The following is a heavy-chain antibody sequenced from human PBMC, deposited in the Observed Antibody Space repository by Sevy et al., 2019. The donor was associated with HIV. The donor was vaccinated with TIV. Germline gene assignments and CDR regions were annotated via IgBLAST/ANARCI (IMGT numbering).Heavy chain of an antibody. CDR2: IKQDGSGK. Sequence: GESRKISCAASGFTFSNYWMNWVRQAPGKGLEWVANIKQDGSGKYYVDSVKGRFTISRDNTKKSLLLQMNSLRVEYTVVYYCSTDMFSSSCADALDIWGQGTMVTVSS. CDR1: GFTFSNYW. D-gene: IGHD6-6*01. V-gene: IGHV3-7*01. J-gene: IGHJ3*02. CDR3: STDMFSSSCADALDI.